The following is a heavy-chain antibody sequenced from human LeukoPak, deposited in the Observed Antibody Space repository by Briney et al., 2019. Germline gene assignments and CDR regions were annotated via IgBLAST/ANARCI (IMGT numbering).Heavy chain of an antibody. CDR2: IYYSGST. CDR3: ARANAYCGGDCYSGFDY. CDR1: GGSISSGGYY. V-gene: IGHV4-31*03. J-gene: IGHJ4*02. D-gene: IGHD2-21*02. Sequence: SETLSLTCTVSGGSISSGGYYWSWICQHPGKGLEWIGYIYYSGSTYYNPSLKSRVTISVDTSKNQFSLKLSSVTAADTAVYYCARANAYCGGDCYSGFDYWGQGTLVTVSS.